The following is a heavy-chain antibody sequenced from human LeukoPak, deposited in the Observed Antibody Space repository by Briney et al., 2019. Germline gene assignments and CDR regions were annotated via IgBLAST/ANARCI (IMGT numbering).Heavy chain of an antibody. V-gene: IGHV4-34*01. CDR1: GGSFSGYY. CDR2: INHSGST. D-gene: IGHD3-22*01. CDR3: ARGNFDSTGGNYFDY. J-gene: IGHJ4*02. Sequence: SETLSLTCAVHGGSFSGYYWTWIRQPPGKGLEWIGEINHSGSTNYNPSLKSRVTILVDTSKNQFSLKLSSVTAADTAVYYCARGNFDSTGGNYFDYWGQGTLVTVSS.